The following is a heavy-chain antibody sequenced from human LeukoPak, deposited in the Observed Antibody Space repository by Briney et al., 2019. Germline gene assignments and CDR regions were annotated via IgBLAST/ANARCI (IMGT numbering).Heavy chain of an antibody. CDR1: GFTFSTYW. V-gene: IGHV3-74*01. CDR3: ATGRGTPLGF. D-gene: IGHD1-26*01. Sequence: PGGSLRLSCAASGFTFSTYWVHWVRQAPGKGLVWVSRISTDGSSTFYADSLKGRFTVSRDNAKNTLYLQMDSLRAEDTAMYYCATGRGTPLGFWGQGALVTVSS. J-gene: IGHJ4*02. CDR2: ISTDGSST.